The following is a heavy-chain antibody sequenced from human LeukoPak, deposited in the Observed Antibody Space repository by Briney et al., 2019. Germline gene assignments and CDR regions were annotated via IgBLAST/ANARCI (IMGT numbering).Heavy chain of an antibody. CDR1: GYTFTSYG. J-gene: IGHJ4*02. CDR3: AREGSDSSGYYYPNNY. CDR2: INPNSGGT. Sequence: ASVKVSCKASGYTFTSYGISWVRQAPGQGLEWMGWINPNSGGTNYAQKFQGRVTMTRDTSISTAYMELSRLRSDDTAVYYCAREGSDSSGYYYPNNYWGQGTLVTVSS. V-gene: IGHV1-2*02. D-gene: IGHD3-22*01.